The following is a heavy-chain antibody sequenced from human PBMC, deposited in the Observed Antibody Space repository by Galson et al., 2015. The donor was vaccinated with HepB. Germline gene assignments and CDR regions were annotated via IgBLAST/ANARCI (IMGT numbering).Heavy chain of an antibody. Sequence: SLRLSCAASGFTLSSQWMHWVRQGPGKGLVWVSRISLDGTTRNYADSVKGRFTISRDNAKNTLYLQMDSLRAEDTAVYYCARADGTGLYGLFDYWGRGTLVTVSS. CDR1: GFTLSSQW. CDR2: ISLDGTTR. J-gene: IGHJ4*02. V-gene: IGHV3-74*01. CDR3: ARADGTGLYGLFDY. D-gene: IGHD2-8*02.